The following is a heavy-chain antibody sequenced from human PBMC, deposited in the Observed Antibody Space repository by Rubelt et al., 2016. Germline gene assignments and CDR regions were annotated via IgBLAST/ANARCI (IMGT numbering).Heavy chain of an antibody. V-gene: IGHV3-74*01. Sequence: EVHLVESGGGLVQPGGSLRLSCVASGFTFSSYWMNWVRQAPGKGLVWVSRINSDGSSTSYADSVKGRFTISRDNAKNTLYLQMNSLRAGDTAVYYCARDYDFWISYGTYSYGMDVWGQGTTVTVSS. D-gene: IGHD3/OR15-3a*01. CDR2: INSDGSST. CDR1: GFTFSSYW. CDR3: ARDYDFWISYGTYSYGMDV. J-gene: IGHJ6*02.